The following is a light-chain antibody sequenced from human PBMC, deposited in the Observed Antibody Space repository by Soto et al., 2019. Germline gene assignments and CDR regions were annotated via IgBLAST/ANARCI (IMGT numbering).Light chain of an antibody. V-gene: IGKV1-16*02. CDR2: AAS. Sequence: DIQMTQSPSSLSASVGDTVTITCRASQGINDFLAWFQQKPGKAPKPLISAASSLQSGVPSKFSGSGSDRDFTLTISSLQPVDSATYYCQQYHSYPVTFGGGTKVEIK. J-gene: IGKJ4*01. CDR1: QGINDF. CDR3: QQYHSYPVT.